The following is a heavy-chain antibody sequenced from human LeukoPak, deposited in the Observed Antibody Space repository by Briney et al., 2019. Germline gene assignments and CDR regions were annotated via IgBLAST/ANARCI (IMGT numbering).Heavy chain of an antibody. Sequence: GGSLRLSCAASGFTFSSYWMSWVRQAPGKGLEWVANIKQDGSEKYYVDSVKGRFAISRDNAKNSLYLQMNSLRAEDTAVYYCARDREGYSSSWYYYYYMDVWGKGTTVTVSS. D-gene: IGHD6-13*01. CDR3: ARDREGYSSSWYYYYYMDV. V-gene: IGHV3-7*01. CDR1: GFTFSSYW. CDR2: IKQDGSEK. J-gene: IGHJ6*03.